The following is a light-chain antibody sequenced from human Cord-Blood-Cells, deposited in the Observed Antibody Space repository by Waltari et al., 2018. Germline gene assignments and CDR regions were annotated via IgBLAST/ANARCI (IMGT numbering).Light chain of an antibody. Sequence: SELTQPPSVSVSPGQTAGITCSGGTWGEKYACWYQQKPGQSPVLVIYQDSKRPSGIPERFSGSNSGNTATLTISGTQATDEADYYCQAWDSSTVVFGTGTKVTVL. CDR1: TWGEKY. CDR2: QDS. CDR3: QAWDSSTVV. V-gene: IGLV3-1*01. J-gene: IGLJ1*01.